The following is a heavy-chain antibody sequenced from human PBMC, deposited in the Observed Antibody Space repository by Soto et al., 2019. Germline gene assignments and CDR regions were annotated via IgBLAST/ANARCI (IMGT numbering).Heavy chain of an antibody. CDR2: IYASGNT. D-gene: IGHD6-13*01. V-gene: IGHV4-4*07. Sequence: SETLSLTCTVSGASISDYYWSWIRQPAEKGLECIGRIYASGNTNYNPSLKSRVTMSVDTSKNQFSLTLNSVTAADTAVYYCARESRSALGTVEHWGRGTLVTVSS. CDR3: ARESRSALGTVEH. CDR1: GASISDYY. J-gene: IGHJ4*02.